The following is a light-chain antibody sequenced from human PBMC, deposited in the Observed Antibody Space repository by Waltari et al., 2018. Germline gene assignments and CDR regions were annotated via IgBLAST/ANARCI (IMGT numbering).Light chain of an antibody. Sequence: QSALTQPPSASGSPGQSVTISCTGTSSDVGGYNCVSWYQHHPGKAPKLMISEVNKRPSGVPDRFSGSKSGNTASLTVSGLQADDEADYYCTSYAGSHNWVFGGGTKLTVL. CDR1: SSDVGGYNC. J-gene: IGLJ2*01. CDR3: TSYAGSHNWV. V-gene: IGLV2-8*01. CDR2: EVN.